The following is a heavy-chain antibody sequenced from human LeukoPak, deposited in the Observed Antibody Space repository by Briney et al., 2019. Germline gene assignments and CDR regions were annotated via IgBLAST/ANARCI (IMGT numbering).Heavy chain of an antibody. Sequence: ASVKVSCKASGYTFTSYDINWVRQATGQGLEWMGWMNPNSGNTGYAQKFQGRVTMTRDTSISTTYMELSSLRSEDTAVYYCARARPTVDCIGGTCNLGLWGQGTLVTVSS. CDR3: ARARPTVDCIGGTCNLGL. CDR1: GYTFTSYD. V-gene: IGHV1-8*01. CDR2: MNPNSGNT. J-gene: IGHJ4*02. D-gene: IGHD2-15*01.